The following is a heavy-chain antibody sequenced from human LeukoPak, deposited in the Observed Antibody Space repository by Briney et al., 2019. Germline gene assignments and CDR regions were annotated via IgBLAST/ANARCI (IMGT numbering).Heavy chain of an antibody. V-gene: IGHV4-4*07. CDR1: RGSTSTYY. CDR3: ARVDVWGSSTSDYFDY. D-gene: IGHD3-16*01. Sequence: SETLSLTCTVSRGSTSTYYWSWIRQPAGKGLEWIGRIYPSGNTNFNPSLMSRVTMSIDTSKNQFSLKLSSVTAADTAVYYCARVDVWGSSTSDYFDYWGQGTLVTVSS. CDR2: IYPSGNT. J-gene: IGHJ4*02.